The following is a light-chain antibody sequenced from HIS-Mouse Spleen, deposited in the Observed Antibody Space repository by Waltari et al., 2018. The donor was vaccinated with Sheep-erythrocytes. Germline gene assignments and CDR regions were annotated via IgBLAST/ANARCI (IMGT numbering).Light chain of an antibody. V-gene: IGLV3-1*01. CDR3: QAWDSSTAV. CDR2: QDS. CDR1: KLGDKY. J-gene: IGLJ2*01. Sequence: SYELNQPPSVSVSPGQTASITCSGDKLGDKYACWYQQKPGQSPVLGIYQDSKRPSGIPERFSGSNSGNTATLTISGTQAMDEADYYCQAWDSSTAVFGGGTKLTVL.